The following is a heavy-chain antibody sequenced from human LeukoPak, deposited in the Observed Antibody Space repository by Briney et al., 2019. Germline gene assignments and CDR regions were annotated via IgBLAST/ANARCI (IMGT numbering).Heavy chain of an antibody. V-gene: IGHV1-46*01. CDR3: ARHQGPD. Sequence: ASVKVSCKTSGYTFSNYYMHWVRQAPGQGLEWMGIINPSGGITSYAQKFQGRVTLTRDTSSSTVYMELSSLTSEETAVYYCARHQGPDWGQGTLVTVSS. J-gene: IGHJ4*02. CDR2: INPSGGIT. CDR1: GYTFSNYY.